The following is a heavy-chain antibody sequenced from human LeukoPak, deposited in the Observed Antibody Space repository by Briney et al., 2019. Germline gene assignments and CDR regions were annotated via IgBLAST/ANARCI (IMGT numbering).Heavy chain of an antibody. CDR2: IYYSGST. D-gene: IGHD3-22*01. CDR1: GGSVSSGGYY. Sequence: SETLSLTCTVSGGSVSSGGYYWSWIRQPPGKGLEWIGYIYYSGSTNYNPSLKSRVTISVDTSKNQFSLKLSSVTAADTAVYYCARTLYYYDSSGYHWFDPWGQGTLVTVSS. V-gene: IGHV4-61*08. CDR3: ARTLYYYDSSGYHWFDP. J-gene: IGHJ5*02.